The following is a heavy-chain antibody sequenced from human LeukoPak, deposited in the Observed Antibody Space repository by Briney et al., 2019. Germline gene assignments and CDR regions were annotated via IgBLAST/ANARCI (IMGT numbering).Heavy chain of an antibody. V-gene: IGHV3-48*04. CDR1: GFTFSTYS. Sequence: PGGSLRLSCAASGFTFSTYSMNWVRQAPGKGLEWVSYISSGSSNIFYADSVKGRFTISRDNAKNSLYLQMHNLRAEDTAVYYCAKDMSHIVGAKEDWGQGTLVTVSS. CDR2: ISSGSSNI. CDR3: AKDMSHIVGAKED. D-gene: IGHD1-26*01. J-gene: IGHJ4*02.